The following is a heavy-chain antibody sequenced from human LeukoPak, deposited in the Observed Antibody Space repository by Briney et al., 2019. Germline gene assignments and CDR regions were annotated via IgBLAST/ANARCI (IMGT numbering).Heavy chain of an antibody. CDR2: IYYSGST. V-gene: IGHV4-59*08. J-gene: IGHJ6*03. CDR1: GGSISSYY. Sequence: SETLSLTCTVSGGSISSYYWSWIRQPPGKGPEWIGYIYYSGSTNYNPSLKSRVTISVDTSKNQFSLKLSSVTAADTAVYYCARRGPVTTPYYYYYMDVWGKGTTVTVSS. D-gene: IGHD4-17*01. CDR3: ARRGPVTTPYYYYYMDV.